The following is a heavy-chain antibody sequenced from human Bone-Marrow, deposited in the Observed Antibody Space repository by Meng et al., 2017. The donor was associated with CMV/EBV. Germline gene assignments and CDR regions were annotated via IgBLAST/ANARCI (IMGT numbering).Heavy chain of an antibody. J-gene: IGHJ5*02. CDR2: IFYSGST. Sequence: SEPLSLTCTVSGGSISSYYWSWIRQPPGKGLEWIGSIFYSGSTSYSPSLESRVAISVDTSKNQFSLKLSSVTAADTAVYYCARVQYQLLSGVSGFDPWGQGTLVTVSS. D-gene: IGHD2-2*01. V-gene: IGHV4-59*12. CDR1: GGSISSYY. CDR3: ARVQYQLLSGVSGFDP.